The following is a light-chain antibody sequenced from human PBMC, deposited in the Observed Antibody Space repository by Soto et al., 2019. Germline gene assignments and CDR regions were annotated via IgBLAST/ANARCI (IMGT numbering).Light chain of an antibody. CDR2: AAS. J-gene: IGKJ1*01. Sequence: AIQMTQSPSSLSASVGDRVTITCRASQGIRNDLGWSQQKPGKAPKLLIYAASSLQSGVPSRFSGSGSGTDFTLTSSSLQPEDFATYYCQQDYNYPWTFGQGTKVEIK. CDR1: QGIRND. CDR3: QQDYNYPWT. V-gene: IGKV1-6*01.